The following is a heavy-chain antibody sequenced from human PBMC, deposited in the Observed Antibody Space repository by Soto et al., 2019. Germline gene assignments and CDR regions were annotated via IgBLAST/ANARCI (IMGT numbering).Heavy chain of an antibody. J-gene: IGHJ4*02. CDR1: GFTFSSYW. CDR3: ARDLPKYYYDSSGPTWFEY. Sequence: GGSLRLSCAASGFTFSSYWMSWVRQAPGKGLEWVANIKQDGSEKYYVDSVKGRFTISRDNAKNSLYLQMNSLRAEDTAVYYCARDLPKYYYDSSGPTWFEYWGQGTLVTVFS. CDR2: IKQDGSEK. D-gene: IGHD3-22*01. V-gene: IGHV3-7*01.